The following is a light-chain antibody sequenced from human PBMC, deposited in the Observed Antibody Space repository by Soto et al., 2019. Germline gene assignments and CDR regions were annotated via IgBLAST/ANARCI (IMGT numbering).Light chain of an antibody. Sequence: QSVLTQPPSVSGAPGQRVTISCTGSSSNIGVGYDVHWYQQIPGTAPKLLIFGNTKRPSGVPDRFSGSKSGTSASLAITGLQAEDEADFSCHSLENTLSVFYFFGIGTKVTVL. CDR1: SSNIGVGYD. CDR3: HSLENTLSVFYF. J-gene: IGLJ1*01. CDR2: GNT. V-gene: IGLV1-40*01.